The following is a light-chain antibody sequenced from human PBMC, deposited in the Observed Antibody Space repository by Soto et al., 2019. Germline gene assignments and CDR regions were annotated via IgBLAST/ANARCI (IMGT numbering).Light chain of an antibody. CDR1: SSNIGAGYG. J-gene: IGLJ3*02. CDR2: ASS. V-gene: IGLV1-40*01. Sequence: QSVLAQPPSVSGAPGQRVTIPCTGSSSNIGAGYGVHWYQQSPGTAPKLLIYASSIRPSGVPDRISGSKSGTSASLAISGLQAEDEADYYCHSYDNSLSGSRVFGGGTKVTVL. CDR3: HSYDNSLSGSRV.